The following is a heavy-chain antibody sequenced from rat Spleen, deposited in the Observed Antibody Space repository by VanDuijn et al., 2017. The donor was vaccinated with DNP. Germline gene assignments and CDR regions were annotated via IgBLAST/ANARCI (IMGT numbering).Heavy chain of an antibody. V-gene: IGHV5-58*01. J-gene: IGHJ2*01. CDR2: INTDGGST. CDR1: GFTFSSYW. CDR3: VREDKGVDA. Sequence: EVLLVESDGGLVQPGKSLKLSCVASGFTFSSYWMYWIRQAPGKGLEWLSSINTDGGSTYYPDSVKARFTISRDNAENTVYLQMNSLRSEDTAIYYCVREDKGVDAWGQGVTVTVSS. D-gene: IGHD2-2*01.